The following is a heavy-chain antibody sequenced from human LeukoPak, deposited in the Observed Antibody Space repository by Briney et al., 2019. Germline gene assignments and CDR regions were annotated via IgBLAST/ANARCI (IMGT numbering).Heavy chain of an antibody. CDR2: IKTDGSIT. J-gene: IGHJ4*02. Sequence: GGSLRLSCAASGFSFSVFWMHWVRQVPGKGPVWVSRIKTDGSITDYADSVKGRFTISRDNAKNTLYLQMNSLRAEDTAVYYCARDRNSYYYDSSGYYYGSDYWGQGTLVTVSS. V-gene: IGHV3-74*01. CDR1: GFSFSVFW. D-gene: IGHD3-22*01. CDR3: ARDRNSYYYDSSGYYYGSDY.